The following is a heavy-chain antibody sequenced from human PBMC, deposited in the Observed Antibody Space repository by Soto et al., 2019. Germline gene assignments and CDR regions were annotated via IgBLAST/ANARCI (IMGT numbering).Heavy chain of an antibody. CDR1: GYTFTSYY. J-gene: IGHJ6*02. CDR2: INPSGGST. D-gene: IGHD4-17*01. V-gene: IGHV1-46*01. Sequence: GASVQVSCKACGYTFTSYYMHWVRQAPGQGLEWMGIINPSGGSTSYAQKFQGRVTMTRDTSTSTVYMELSSLRSEDTAVYYCARDEAYGDYGSSSLYGMDVWGQGTTVPVSS. CDR3: ARDEAYGDYGSSSLYGMDV.